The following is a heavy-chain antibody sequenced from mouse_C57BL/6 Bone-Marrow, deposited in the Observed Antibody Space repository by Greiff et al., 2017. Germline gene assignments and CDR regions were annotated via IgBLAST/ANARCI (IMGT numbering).Heavy chain of an antibody. D-gene: IGHD1-1*01. CDR2: IYPGSGST. J-gene: IGHJ2*01. CDR3: ASLITTVVGYYFDY. Sequence: VQLQQPGAELVKPGASVKMSCKASGYTFTSYWITWVKQRPGQGLEWIGDIYPGSGSTKYNEKFKSKATLTVDTSSSTAYMQLSSLTSEDSAVYYCASLITTVVGYYFDYWGQGTTLTVSS. V-gene: IGHV1-55*01. CDR1: GYTFTSYW.